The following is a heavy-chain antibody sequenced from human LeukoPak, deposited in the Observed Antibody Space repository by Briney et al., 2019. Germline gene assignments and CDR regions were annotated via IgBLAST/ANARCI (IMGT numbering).Heavy chain of an antibody. CDR1: GFTFSSYA. D-gene: IGHD2-2*01. J-gene: IGHJ4*02. Sequence: PGGSLRLSCAASGFTFSSYAMTWVRQAPGKGLEWVSVISGSGGSTYYADSVKGRFTISRDNFKNTLYLQMNSLSAEDTAVYYCAKDRGIVVIASLDYWGQGILVTVSS. CDR3: AKDRGIVVIASLDY. V-gene: IGHV3-23*01. CDR2: ISGSGGST.